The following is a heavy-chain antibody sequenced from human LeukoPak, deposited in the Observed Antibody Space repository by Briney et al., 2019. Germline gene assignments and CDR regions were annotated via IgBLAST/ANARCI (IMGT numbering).Heavy chain of an antibody. CDR1: GYTFTGYY. Sequence: GASVKVSCKASGYTFTGYYMHWVRQAPGQGLEWMGWINPNSGGTNYAQKSQGRVTMTRDTSISTAYMELSRLRSDDTAVYYCARGGGFYYDSSGLDAFDIWGQGTMVTVSS. CDR2: INPNSGGT. J-gene: IGHJ3*02. D-gene: IGHD3-22*01. CDR3: ARGGGFYYDSSGLDAFDI. V-gene: IGHV1-2*02.